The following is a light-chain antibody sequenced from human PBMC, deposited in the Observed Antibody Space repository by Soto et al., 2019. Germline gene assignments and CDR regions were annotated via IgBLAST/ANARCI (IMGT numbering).Light chain of an antibody. CDR2: GAS. CDR3: QQYGSSPQT. V-gene: IGKV3-20*01. J-gene: IGKJ2*01. CDR1: QSVTNNF. Sequence: EIVLTQSPGTLSLSPGERATLSCRASQSVTNNFLAWYQQKPGQAPRLLIYGASSRATGIPDRISGSESGTDFTLTISRLEPEDFAVYFCQQYGSSPQTFGLGTKLEIK.